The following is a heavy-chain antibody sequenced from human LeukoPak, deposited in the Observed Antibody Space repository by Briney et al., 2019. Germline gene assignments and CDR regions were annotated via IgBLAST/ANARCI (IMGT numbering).Heavy chain of an antibody. J-gene: IGHJ4*02. Sequence: SETLSLTCSVSGGSIGSSSYYWGWIRQPPGKGLEWIGSIYHSGSTYYNPSLKSRVTISVDTSKNQFPLKLSSVTAADTAVYYCARDRGIVATIPDYWGQGTLVTVSS. CDR1: GGSIGSSSYY. CDR3: ARDRGIVATIPDY. CDR2: IYHSGST. D-gene: IGHD5-12*01. V-gene: IGHV4-39*06.